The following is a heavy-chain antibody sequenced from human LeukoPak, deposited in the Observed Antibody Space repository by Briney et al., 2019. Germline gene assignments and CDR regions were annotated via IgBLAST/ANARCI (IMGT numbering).Heavy chain of an antibody. CDR1: GGSISSGDYY. D-gene: IGHD3-10*01. CDR2: IYYSGST. J-gene: IGHJ4*02. V-gene: IGHV4-30-4*01. Sequence: KSSQTLSLTCTVSGGSISSGDYYWSCIRQPPGKGREWIGYIYYSGSTYYNPSLKSRVTISVDTSKNQFSLKLSSVTAADTAVYYCARGDTMVRGVINYWGQGTMVTVSS. CDR3: ARGDTMVRGVINY.